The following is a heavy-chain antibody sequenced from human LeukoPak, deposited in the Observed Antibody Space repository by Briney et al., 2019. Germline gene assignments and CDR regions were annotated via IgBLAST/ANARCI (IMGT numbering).Heavy chain of an antibody. CDR1: GYTFTSYG. CDR3: ARDGHVYFHDY. J-gene: IGHJ4*02. Sequence: ASVKVSCKASGYTFTSYGISWVRQAPGQGLGWMGWINPNSGGTNYAQKFQGRVTMTRDTSISTAYMELSRLRSDDTAVYYCARDGHVYFHDYWGQGTLVTVSS. V-gene: IGHV1-2*02. CDR2: INPNSGGT. D-gene: IGHD2-8*01.